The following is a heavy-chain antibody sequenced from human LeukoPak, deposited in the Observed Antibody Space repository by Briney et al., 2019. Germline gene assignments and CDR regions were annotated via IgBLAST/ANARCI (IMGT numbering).Heavy chain of an antibody. Sequence: SETLSLTCTVSGGSISSYFWSWIRQPPGKGLERIGYIYYSGSTNYNPSLKSRVTISLDTSENQFSLKLSPVTAADTAVYYCARSELLWFGGVNSGFDYWGQGTLVTVSS. CDR3: ARSELLWFGGVNSGFDY. V-gene: IGHV4-59*01. CDR2: IYYSGST. J-gene: IGHJ4*02. CDR1: GGSISSYF. D-gene: IGHD3-10*01.